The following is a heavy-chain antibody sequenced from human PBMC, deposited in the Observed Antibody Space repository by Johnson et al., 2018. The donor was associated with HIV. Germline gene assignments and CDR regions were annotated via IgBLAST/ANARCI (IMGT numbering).Heavy chain of an antibody. CDR3: ARGGGDCGGDCFLGAFDI. V-gene: IGHV3-11*04. CDR1: GFTFSDYY. CDR2: ISSSGSTR. J-gene: IGHJ3*02. Sequence: HVQLVESGGGLVKPGGSLRLSCAASGFTFSDYYMSWIRQAPGKGLEWVSYISSSGSTRSYADSVKGRFNISTDNAKNSLYLQMHSLRAEDTALYYCARGGGDCGGDCFLGAFDIWGQGTMVTVSS. D-gene: IGHD2-21*01.